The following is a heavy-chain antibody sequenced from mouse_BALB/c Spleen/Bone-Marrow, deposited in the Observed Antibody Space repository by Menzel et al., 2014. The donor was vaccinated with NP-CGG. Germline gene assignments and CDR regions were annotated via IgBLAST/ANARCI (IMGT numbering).Heavy chain of an antibody. V-gene: IGHV1-9*01. D-gene: IGHD2-1*01. CDR2: ILPGSGST. Sequence: QVQLQQSGAEPMKPGASVKISCKATGYTFSSYWIEWVKQRPGHGLEWIGEILPGSGSTNYNEKFKGKATFTADTSSNTAYMQLSSLTSEDSAVYYCARDGNYGAYWGQGTLVTVSA. CDR1: GYTFSSYW. J-gene: IGHJ3*01. CDR3: ARDGNYGAY.